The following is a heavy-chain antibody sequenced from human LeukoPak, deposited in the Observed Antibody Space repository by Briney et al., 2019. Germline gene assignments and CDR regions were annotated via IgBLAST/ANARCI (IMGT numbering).Heavy chain of an antibody. CDR3: ARAVGGFDI. J-gene: IGHJ3*02. CDR2: ISSSGSTI. Sequence: WIRQXPXXGLEWVSYISSSGSTIYYADSVKGRFTISRDNAKNSLYLQMNSLRAEDTAVYYCARAVGGFDIWGQGTMVTVSS. V-gene: IGHV3-11*01.